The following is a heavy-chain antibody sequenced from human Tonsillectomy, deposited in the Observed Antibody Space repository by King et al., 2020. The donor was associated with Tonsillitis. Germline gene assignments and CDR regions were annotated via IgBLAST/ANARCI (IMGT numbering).Heavy chain of an antibody. CDR1: GYSISSGYY. V-gene: IGHV4-38-2*01. Sequence: QLQESGPGLVKPSETLSLTCAVSGYSISSGYYWGWIRQPPGKGLEWIGSMYHSGSTYCNPSLKSRVTISVDTSKNQFSLKLSSVTAADTAIYYCARGRTNNDYWGQGTLVTVSS. J-gene: IGHJ4*02. CDR2: MYHSGST. CDR3: ARGRTNNDY.